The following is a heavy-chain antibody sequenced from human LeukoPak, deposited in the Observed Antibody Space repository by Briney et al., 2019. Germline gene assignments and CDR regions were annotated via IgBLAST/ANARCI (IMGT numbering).Heavy chain of an antibody. CDR1: GFTFSSYW. J-gene: IGHJ4*02. D-gene: IGHD1-26*01. CDR2: IKQDGSEK. CDR3: AREGREGSLEY. Sequence: GGSLRLSCAASGFTFSSYWMSWVRQAPGKGLEWVANIKQDGSEKYYVDSVKGRFTISRDNAKNSLYLQTNSLRAEDTAVYYCAREGREGSLEYWGQGTLVTVSS. V-gene: IGHV3-7*01.